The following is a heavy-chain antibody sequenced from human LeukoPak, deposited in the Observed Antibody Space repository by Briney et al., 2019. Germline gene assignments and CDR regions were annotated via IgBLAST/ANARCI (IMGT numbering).Heavy chain of an antibody. Sequence: GGSLRLSCAASGFAFSSYAMTWVRQAPGKGLEWVSGIVGSGGGTYYADSVKGRFTISRDNSKNTVYLQMNSLRAEDTAVYYCASWGPWERYLVRGVIPDYYYYMDVWGKGTTVTVSS. D-gene: IGHD3-10*01. V-gene: IGHV3-23*01. CDR1: GFAFSSYA. J-gene: IGHJ6*03. CDR3: ASWGPWERYLVRGVIPDYYYYMDV. CDR2: IVGSGGGT.